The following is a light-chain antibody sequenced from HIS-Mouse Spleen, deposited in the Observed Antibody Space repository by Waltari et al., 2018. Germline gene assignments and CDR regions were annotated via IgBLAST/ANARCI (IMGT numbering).Light chain of an antibody. V-gene: IGLV1-51*01. CDR3: GTWDSSLSAWV. CDR2: DNN. J-gene: IGLJ3*02. Sequence: QKVTISCSLSSSNIGNTYVSWYQQLPGTAPKLLIYDNNKRPSGIPDRFSGSTAGTSSTLGITGLQTGDEADYYCGTWDSSLSAWVFGGGTKLTVL. CDR1: SSNIGNTY.